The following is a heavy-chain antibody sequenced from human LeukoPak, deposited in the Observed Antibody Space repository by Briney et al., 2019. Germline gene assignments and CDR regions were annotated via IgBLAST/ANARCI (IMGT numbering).Heavy chain of an antibody. J-gene: IGHJ4*02. CDR2: INPRTGAT. CDR1: RYTFSEQY. V-gene: IGHV1-2*02. CDR3: ARVATKFQMLYPDF. Sequence: ASVKVSCKTSRYTFSEQYIYWVRQTPKQGLEWMGFINPRTGATYYAENFQGRVTLTRDTSISTAYLELRSDDTAVYYCARVATKFQMLYPDFWGQGSLVTVSS. D-gene: IGHD3-16*02.